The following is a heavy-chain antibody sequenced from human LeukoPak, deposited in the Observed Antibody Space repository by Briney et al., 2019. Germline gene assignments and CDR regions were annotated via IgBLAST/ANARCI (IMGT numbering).Heavy chain of an antibody. CDR1: GFTFSSYG. J-gene: IGHJ4*02. CDR2: MWFDGSNI. D-gene: IGHD6-6*01. CDR3: ARDYSSSWLRFFDY. Sequence: GGSLRLSCAASGFTFSSYGTHWVRQAPGKGLEWVAVMWFDGSNIYYADSVKGRFTISRDNSKNTLYLQMNSLRAEDTAVYYCARDYSSSWLRFFDYWGRGTLVTVSS. V-gene: IGHV3-33*01.